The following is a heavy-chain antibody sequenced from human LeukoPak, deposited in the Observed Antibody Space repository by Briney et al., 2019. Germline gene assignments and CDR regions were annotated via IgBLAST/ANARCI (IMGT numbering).Heavy chain of an antibody. Sequence: SETLSLTCTVSGGSISGSYWSWIRQPPGKGLEWIAYMYNSGSTNYNSSLKSRVTISIDTSKNQFSLKLSSLTAADTAIYYCARGIESYGDYGYWGQGILVTVSS. CDR2: MYNSGST. V-gene: IGHV4-59*01. CDR3: ARGIESYGDYGY. CDR1: GGSISGSY. D-gene: IGHD4-17*01. J-gene: IGHJ4*02.